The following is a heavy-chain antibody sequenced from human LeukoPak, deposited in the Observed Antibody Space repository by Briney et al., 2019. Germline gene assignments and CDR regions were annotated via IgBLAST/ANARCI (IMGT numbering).Heavy chain of an antibody. CDR3: ANLHCSSTSCYSR. Sequence: PSETLSLTCAVYGGSFSGYYWRWIRQPPGKGLEWIGEINHSGSTNYNPSLKSRVTISVDTSKNQFSLKLSSVTAADTAVYYCANLHCSSTSCYSRWGQGTLVTVSS. D-gene: IGHD2-2*01. V-gene: IGHV4-34*01. J-gene: IGHJ4*02. CDR2: INHSGST. CDR1: GGSFSGYY.